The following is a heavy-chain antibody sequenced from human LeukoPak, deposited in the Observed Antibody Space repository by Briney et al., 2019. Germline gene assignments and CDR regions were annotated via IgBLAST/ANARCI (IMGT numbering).Heavy chain of an antibody. J-gene: IGHJ4*02. CDR3: AREAYCGGDCYSGFDY. CDR2: IYTSGST. V-gene: IGHV4-4*07. D-gene: IGHD2-21*02. CDR1: GGSLSSYY. Sequence: SETLSLTCTVSGGSLSSYYWNWIRQPAGKGLEWIGRIYTSGSTNYNPSLKSRVTMSVDTSKNQFSLKLSSVTAADTAVYYCAREAYCGGDCYSGFDYWGQGTLVTVSS.